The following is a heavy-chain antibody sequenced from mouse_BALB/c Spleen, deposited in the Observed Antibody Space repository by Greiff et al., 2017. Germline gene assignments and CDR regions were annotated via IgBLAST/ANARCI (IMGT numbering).Heavy chain of an antibody. Sequence: QVQLQQSGAELVRPGSSVKISCKASGYAFSSYWMNWVKQRPGQGLEWIGQIYPGDGDTNYNGKFKGKATLTADKSSSTAYMQLSSLTSEDSAVYFCARGEYYGSSYFDYWGQGTTLTVSS. CDR3: ARGEYYGSSYFDY. D-gene: IGHD1-1*01. V-gene: IGHV1-80*01. CDR1: GYAFSSYW. CDR2: IYPGDGDT. J-gene: IGHJ2*01.